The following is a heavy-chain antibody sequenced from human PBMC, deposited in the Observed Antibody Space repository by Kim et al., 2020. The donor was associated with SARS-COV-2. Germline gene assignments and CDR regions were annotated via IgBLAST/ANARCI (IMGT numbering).Heavy chain of an antibody. J-gene: IGHJ3*02. CDR2: IYSGGST. Sequence: GGSLRLSCAASGFTVSSNYMSWVRQAPGKGLEWVSVIYSGGSTYYADSVKGRFTIYRDNSKNTLYLQMNSLRAEDTAVYYCARDKYYDSSGYLPAFDIWGQGTMVTVSS. V-gene: IGHV3-66*01. CDR1: GFTVSSNY. D-gene: IGHD3-22*01. CDR3: ARDKYYDSSGYLPAFDI.